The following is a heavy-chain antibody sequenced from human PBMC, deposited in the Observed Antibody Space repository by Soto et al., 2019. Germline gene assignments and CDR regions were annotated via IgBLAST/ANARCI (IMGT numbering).Heavy chain of an antibody. V-gene: IGHV4-39*01. CDR1: GGSISSSSYY. J-gene: IGHJ6*03. D-gene: IGHD3-3*01. Sequence: SETLSLTCTVSGGSISSSSYYWGWIRQPPGKGLEWIGSIYYSGSTYYNPSLKSRVTISVDTSKNQFSLKLSSVTAADTAVYYCARLFWSGANYYYYYMDVWGKGTTVTVSS. CDR3: ARLFWSGANYYYYYMDV. CDR2: IYYSGST.